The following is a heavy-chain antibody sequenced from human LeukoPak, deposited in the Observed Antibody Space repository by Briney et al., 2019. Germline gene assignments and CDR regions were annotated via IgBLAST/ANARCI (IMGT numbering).Heavy chain of an antibody. CDR3: AMGVVVAATPYGMDV. D-gene: IGHD2-15*01. V-gene: IGHV1-69*01. Sequence: SVTVSFTASGGTFSIYAISWVRQAPGQGLEWMGGIIPIFGTANYAQKFQGRVTITADESTSIAYMELSSLRSEDTAVYYCAMGVVVAATPYGMDVWGQGTTVTVSS. CDR2: IIPIFGTA. J-gene: IGHJ6*02. CDR1: GGTFSIYA.